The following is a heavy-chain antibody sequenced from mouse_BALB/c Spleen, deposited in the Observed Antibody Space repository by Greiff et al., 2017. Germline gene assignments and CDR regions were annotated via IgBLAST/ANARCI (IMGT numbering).Heavy chain of an antibody. V-gene: IGHV5-6-5*01. CDR1: GFTFSSYA. CDR2: ISSGGST. CDR3: ARITMDY. J-gene: IGHJ4*01. D-gene: IGHD2-4*01. Sequence: EVQVVESGGDLVKPGGSLKLSCAASGFTFSSYAMSWVRQTPEKRLEWVASISSGGSTYYPDSVKGRFTISRDNARNILYLQMSSLRSEDTAMYYCARITMDYWGQGTSVTVSS.